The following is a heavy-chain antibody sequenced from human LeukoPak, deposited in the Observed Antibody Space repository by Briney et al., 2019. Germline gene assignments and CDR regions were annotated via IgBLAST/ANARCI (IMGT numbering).Heavy chain of an antibody. CDR3: ARDRKGGGPYY. V-gene: IGHV4-59*12. CDR1: GGSISSYY. CDR2: IYYSGST. Sequence: SETLSLTCTVSGGSISSYYWSWIRQPPGKGLEWIGYIYYSGSTYYNPSLKSRVTISVDTSKNQFSLKLSSVTAADTAVYYCARDRKGGGPYYWGQGTLVTVSS. D-gene: IGHD2-15*01. J-gene: IGHJ4*02.